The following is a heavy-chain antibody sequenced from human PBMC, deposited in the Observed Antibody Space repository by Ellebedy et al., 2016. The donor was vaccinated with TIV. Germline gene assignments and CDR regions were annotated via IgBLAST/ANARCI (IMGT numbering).Heavy chain of an antibody. CDR2: IGFDGGNT. D-gene: IGHD2-15*01. J-gene: IGHJ4*02. V-gene: IGHV1-18*01. CDR3: ARELRGTCDY. CDR1: SYTFSNFG. Sequence: AASVKVSCKASSYTFSNFGVSWVRQAPGQGLEWMGIIGFDGGNTGYRQRFQGRVSLTRDTSTNTVYMELSSLRSEDTAIYYCARELRGTCDYWGQGTLVTVSS.